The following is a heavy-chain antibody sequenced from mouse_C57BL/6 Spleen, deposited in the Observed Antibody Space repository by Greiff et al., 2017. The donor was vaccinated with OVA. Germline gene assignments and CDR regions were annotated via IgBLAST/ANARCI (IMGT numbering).Heavy chain of an antibody. D-gene: IGHD2-4*01. Sequence: DVMLVESGGGLVKPGGSLKLSCAASGFTFSDYGMHWVRQAPEKGLEWVAYISSGSSTIYYADTVKGRFTISRDNAKNTLFLQMTSLRSEDTAMYDCARGGYEYDGGAMDYWGQGTSVTVSS. CDR3: ARGGYEYDGGAMDY. CDR1: GFTFSDYG. CDR2: ISSGSSTI. J-gene: IGHJ4*01. V-gene: IGHV5-17*01.